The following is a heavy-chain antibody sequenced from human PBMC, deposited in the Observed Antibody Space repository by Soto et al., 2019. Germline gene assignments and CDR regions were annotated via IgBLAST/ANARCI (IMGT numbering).Heavy chain of an antibody. D-gene: IGHD6-13*01. Sequence: GASVKVSCKASGYTFTTYVISWVRQAPGQGLEWVGIFNPTSGNTNYAQKFQGRVTLTTDTSTRTVYMELSSLRFDDTAVYYCARDLAAGDYWGQGTLVTVSS. CDR1: GYTFTTYV. V-gene: IGHV1-18*01. J-gene: IGHJ4*02. CDR2: FNPTSGNT. CDR3: ARDLAAGDY.